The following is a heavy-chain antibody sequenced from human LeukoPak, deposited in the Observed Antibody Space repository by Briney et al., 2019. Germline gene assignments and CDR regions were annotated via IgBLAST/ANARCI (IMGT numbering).Heavy chain of an antibody. CDR2: FDPEDGET. J-gene: IGHJ3*02. D-gene: IGHD6-13*01. CDR1: GYTLTELS. CDR3: ARMGGSWTTDAFDI. V-gene: IGHV1-24*01. Sequence: ASVKVSCKVSGYTLTELSMHWVRQAPGKGLEWMGGFDPEDGETIYAQKFQGRVTMTEDTSTDTAYMELSSLRSEDTAVYYCARMGGSWTTDAFDIWGQGTMVTVSS.